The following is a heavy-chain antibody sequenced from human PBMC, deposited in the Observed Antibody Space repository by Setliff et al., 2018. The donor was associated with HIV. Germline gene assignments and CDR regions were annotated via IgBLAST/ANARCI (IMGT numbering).Heavy chain of an antibody. J-gene: IGHJ6*02. CDR3: AGPKERYYYGSGTNVREYYGMDV. Sequence: SETLSLTCTVSGGSISSSSYYWGWIRQPPGKGLEWIGSIYYSGTTYYNPSLKSRITISVDTSKNQFSLKVNSVTAADTAVYYCAGPKERYYYGSGTNVREYYGMDVWGQGTTVTV. V-gene: IGHV4-39*07. CDR2: IYYSGTT. CDR1: GGSISSSSYY. D-gene: IGHD3-10*01.